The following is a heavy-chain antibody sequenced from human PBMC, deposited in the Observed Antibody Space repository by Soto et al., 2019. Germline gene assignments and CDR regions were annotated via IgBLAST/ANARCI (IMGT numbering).Heavy chain of an antibody. D-gene: IGHD6-19*01. J-gene: IGHJ4*02. CDR3: AHIVVAGLGYYFDY. CDR2: IYWDDDK. Sequence: QITLKASGPTLVKPTQTLTLTCTFSGFSLSSTRMAVGWIRQPPGKALEWLALIYWDDDKRYSPFLKSRLTITNDTSKNQVVLTMSNMDPVDTARYYCAHIVVAGLGYYFDYWGQGTLVTVSS. CDR1: GFSLSSTRMA. V-gene: IGHV2-5*02.